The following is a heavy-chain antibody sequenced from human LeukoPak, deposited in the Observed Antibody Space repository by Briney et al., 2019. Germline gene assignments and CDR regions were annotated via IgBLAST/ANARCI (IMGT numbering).Heavy chain of an antibody. CDR3: ARHWVVRGFDP. Sequence: SETLSLTCTVSDDSISSGFYWGWIRQPPGKGLEWIGSIYHSGSTYYNPSLKSRVTISVDTSKNQFSLKLSSVTAADTAVYYCARHWVVRGFDPWGQGTLVTVSS. CDR2: IYHSGST. J-gene: IGHJ5*02. V-gene: IGHV4-38-2*02. D-gene: IGHD3-10*01. CDR1: DDSISSGFY.